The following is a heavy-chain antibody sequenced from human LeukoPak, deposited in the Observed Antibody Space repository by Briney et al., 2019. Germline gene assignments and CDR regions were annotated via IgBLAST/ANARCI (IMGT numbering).Heavy chain of an antibody. D-gene: IGHD3-10*01. Sequence: PGGSLRLSCASSGFTFSSYGMSWVRQAPGKGLEWVSAISGSGGSTYYADSVKGRFTISRDNSKNTLYLQMNSLRAEDTAVYYCAKGVVWFGELLSDRWFDPWGQGTLVTVSS. V-gene: IGHV3-23*01. CDR3: AKGVVWFGELLSDRWFDP. CDR1: GFTFSSYG. CDR2: ISGSGGST. J-gene: IGHJ5*02.